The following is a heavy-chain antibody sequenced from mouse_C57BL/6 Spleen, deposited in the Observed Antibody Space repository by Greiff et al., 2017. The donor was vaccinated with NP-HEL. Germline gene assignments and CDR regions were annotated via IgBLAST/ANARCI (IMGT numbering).Heavy chain of an antibody. D-gene: IGHD1-1*01. CDR2: IDPSDSET. CDR3: ASHYYGKDYFDY. J-gene: IGHJ2*01. CDR1: GYTFTSYW. Sequence: VQLQQPGAELVRPGSSVKLSCKASGYTFTSYWMHWVKQRPIQGLEWIGNIDPSDSETHYNQKFKDKATLTVDKSSSTAYMQLSSLTSEDSAVYYCASHYYGKDYFDYWGQGTTLTVSS. V-gene: IGHV1-52*01.